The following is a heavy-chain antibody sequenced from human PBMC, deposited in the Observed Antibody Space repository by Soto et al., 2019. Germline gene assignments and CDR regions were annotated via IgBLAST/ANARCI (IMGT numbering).Heavy chain of an antibody. CDR1: GFDFSDYH. V-gene: IGHV3-30*18. J-gene: IGHJ3*01. CDR2: ISQDGTEK. D-gene: IGHD1-1*01. CDR3: AKIISRGTGDAFHV. Sequence: QVLLVESGGGEVQPGRSLRLSCAASGFDFSDYHMQWVRQAPGTGLEWVGAISQDGTEKFYGESTLGRFTISRDNSERTLSLQMDSLRPEYTAVYFCAKIISRGTGDAFHVWGQGTKVTVSS.